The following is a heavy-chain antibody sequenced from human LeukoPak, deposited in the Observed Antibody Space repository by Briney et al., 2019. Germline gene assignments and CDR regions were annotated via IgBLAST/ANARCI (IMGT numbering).Heavy chain of an antibody. Sequence: GGSLRLSCAASGFTFSSYGMHWVRQAPGKGLEWVAVISYDGSNKYYADSVKGRFTISRDNSKSTLYLQMNSLRAEDTAVYYCAKVPQYSSSWLIDYWGQGTLVTVSS. CDR3: AKVPQYSSSWLIDY. CDR1: GFTFSSYG. CDR2: ISYDGSNK. J-gene: IGHJ4*02. V-gene: IGHV3-30*18. D-gene: IGHD6-13*01.